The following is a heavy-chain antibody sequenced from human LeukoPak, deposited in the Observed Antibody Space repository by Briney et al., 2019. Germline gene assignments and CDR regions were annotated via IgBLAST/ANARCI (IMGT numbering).Heavy chain of an antibody. D-gene: IGHD6-13*01. CDR1: RYTFTRYG. CDR2: ISTYKGNT. Sequence: GGTVKVSCKASRYTFTRYGISRVLQAPGQGLEGVGCISTYKGNTNYAHKLQGRFTRTTDTSRSTASIERSSLSSDDRAVFYFSRAQLDGGGSWYGRYRVDPWGQGTLVTVSS. CDR3: SRAQLDGGGSWYGRYRVDP. V-gene: IGHV1-18*01. J-gene: IGHJ5*02.